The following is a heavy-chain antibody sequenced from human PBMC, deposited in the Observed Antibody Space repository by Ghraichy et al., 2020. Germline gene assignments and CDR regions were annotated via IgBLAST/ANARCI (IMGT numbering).Heavy chain of an antibody. CDR3: ARFFPLPSGKGGMDV. V-gene: IGHV3-74*03. Sequence: GGSLRLSCAASGFTLSNYWMHWVRQGPGKGLVWVSRISTDGTTTKYADSVKGRFTISRDNAGNTLYLQMNSLRAEDTAVYYCARFFPLPSGKGGMDVWGQGTTVTVSS. J-gene: IGHJ6*02. CDR2: ISTDGTTT. D-gene: IGHD4-23*01. CDR1: GFTLSNYW.